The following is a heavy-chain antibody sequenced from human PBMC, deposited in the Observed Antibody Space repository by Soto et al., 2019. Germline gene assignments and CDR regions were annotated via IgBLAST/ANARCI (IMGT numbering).Heavy chain of an antibody. CDR1: GFTFGAYT. J-gene: IGHJ3*02. CDR3: ARDGYSGRSDGFDI. Sequence: QVQLVESGGGVVQPGRSLRLSCAASGFTFGAYTMHWVRQPPGKGLEWVAVISYDGNNERYTDPVRGRFTVCRDNSKSTLYLQMNSLKSQDTAVYYCARDGYSGRSDGFDIWGQGTMVTVSS. CDR2: ISYDGNNE. D-gene: IGHD1-26*01. V-gene: IGHV3-30-3*01.